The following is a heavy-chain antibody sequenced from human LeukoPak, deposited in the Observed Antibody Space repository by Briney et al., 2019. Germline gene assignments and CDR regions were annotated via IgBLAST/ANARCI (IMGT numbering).Heavy chain of an antibody. CDR2: ISAYNGNT. Sequence: ASVKVSCKASGYTFTSYAMHWVRQAPGQRLEWMGWISAYNGNTNYAQKLQGRVTMTTDTSTSTAYMELRSLRSDDTAVYYCARDRVYYYGSSGYLDWGQGTLVTVSS. V-gene: IGHV1-18*01. CDR3: ARDRVYYYGSSGYLD. CDR1: GYTFTSYA. D-gene: IGHD3-22*01. J-gene: IGHJ4*02.